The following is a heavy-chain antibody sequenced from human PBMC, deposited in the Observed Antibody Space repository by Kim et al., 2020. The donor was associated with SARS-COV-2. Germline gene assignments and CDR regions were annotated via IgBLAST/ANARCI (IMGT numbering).Heavy chain of an antibody. CDR1: GFTFSSYA. J-gene: IGHJ4*02. V-gene: IGHV3-30*04. CDR3: ARESIAVALFYYFDY. CDR2: ISYDGSNK. Sequence: GGSLRLSCAASGFTFSSYAMHWVRQAPGKGLEWVAVISYDGSNKYYADSVKGRFTISRDNSKNTLYLQMNSLRAEDTAVYYCARESIAVALFYYFDYWGQGTLVTVSS. D-gene: IGHD6-19*01.